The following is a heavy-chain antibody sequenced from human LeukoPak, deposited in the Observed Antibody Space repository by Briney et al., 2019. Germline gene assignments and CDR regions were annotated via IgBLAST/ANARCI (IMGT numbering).Heavy chain of an antibody. V-gene: IGHV3-53*01. CDR2: IYSGGST. CDR3: ARLNYYDSSGYDY. Sequence: GGSLRLSCVSSGFSFISVWLNWVRQAPGKGLEWVSVIYSGGSTYYADSVKGRFTISRDNSKNTLFLQMNSLRAEDTAVYYCARLNYYDSSGYDYWGQGTLVTVSS. D-gene: IGHD3-22*01. J-gene: IGHJ4*02. CDR1: GFSFISVW.